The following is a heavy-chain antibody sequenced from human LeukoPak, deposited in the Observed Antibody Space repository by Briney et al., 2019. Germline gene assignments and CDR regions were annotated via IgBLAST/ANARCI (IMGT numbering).Heavy chain of an antibody. J-gene: IGHJ3*02. Sequence: ASVKVSCKASGYTFTDYYMHWVRQAPGQGLEWMGWINPNSGGTNYAQKFQGRVTMTRDTSISTAYMELSRLRSDDTAVYYCARMGRDYYDSSGSLDAFDIWGQGTMVPSLQ. CDR3: ARMGRDYYDSSGSLDAFDI. V-gene: IGHV1-2*02. CDR2: INPNSGGT. D-gene: IGHD3-22*01. CDR1: GYTFTDYY.